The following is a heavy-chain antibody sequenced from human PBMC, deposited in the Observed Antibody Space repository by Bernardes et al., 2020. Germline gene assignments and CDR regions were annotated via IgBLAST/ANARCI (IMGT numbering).Heavy chain of an antibody. CDR1: GYIFSNYG. CDR3: VRVASIYDY. Sequence: ASVKVSCKASGYIFSNYGISWVRQAPGQGLEWMGWISANKGKTNYAQTFQGRVTMTTDTSTSTAYMELRSLRFDDTAVHYCVRVASIYDYWGQGTLVTVSS. D-gene: IGHD2-2*02. V-gene: IGHV1-18*01. J-gene: IGHJ4*02. CDR2: ISANKGKT.